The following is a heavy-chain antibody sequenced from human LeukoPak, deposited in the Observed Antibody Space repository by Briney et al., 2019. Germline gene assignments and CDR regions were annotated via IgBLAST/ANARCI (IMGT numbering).Heavy chain of an antibody. J-gene: IGHJ5*02. CDR2: IYYNGNS. CDR3: ARDESGYCSGGSCYRNWFDP. CDR1: GYSISSGYY. V-gene: IGHV4-38-2*02. Sequence: SETLSLTCTVSGYSISSGYYWGWIRQPPGKGLEWIGIIYYNGNSYYNPSLKSRVTMSVDTSKNQFSLNLNSVTAADTAVYYCARDESGYCSGGSCYRNWFDPWGQGTLVTVSS. D-gene: IGHD2-15*01.